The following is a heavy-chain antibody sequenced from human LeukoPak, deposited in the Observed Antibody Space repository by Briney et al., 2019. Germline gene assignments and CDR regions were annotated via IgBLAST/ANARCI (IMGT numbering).Heavy chain of an antibody. CDR1: GYTFTGYY. Sequence: GASVKVSCKPFGYTFTGYYLHWVRQAPGQAPAWMGWINPNTGATLYAQNFQGRVTLSRDTSINTAYMDLSSLRSDDTAVYYCARGRVGSGWPRPFYFEFWGQGTLVTVSS. V-gene: IGHV1-2*02. CDR2: INPNTGAT. CDR3: ARGRVGSGWPRPFYFEF. D-gene: IGHD6-19*01. J-gene: IGHJ4*02.